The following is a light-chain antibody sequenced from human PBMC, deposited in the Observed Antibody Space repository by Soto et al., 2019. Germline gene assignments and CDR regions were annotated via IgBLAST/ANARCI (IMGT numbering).Light chain of an antibody. V-gene: IGLV2-23*02. CDR1: HSDVGRYNL. CDR3: CSYAGRTTQNYG. J-gene: IGLJ1*01. CDR2: EVS. Sequence: QSALTQPASVSGSPGQSITISCTGTHSDVGRYNLVSWYQQHPGKAPKVIIYEVSERPSGVSDRFSGSKSGNTASLMISGLKAEDEADDYCCSYAGRTTQNYGFGSGTKLTVL.